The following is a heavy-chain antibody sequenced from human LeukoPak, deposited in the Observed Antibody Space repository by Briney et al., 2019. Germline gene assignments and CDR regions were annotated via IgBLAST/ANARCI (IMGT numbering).Heavy chain of an antibody. CDR3: ARTYSSGWYLSFDY. V-gene: IGHV3-53*04. D-gene: IGHD6-19*01. CDR1: GFTVSSNY. Sequence: GGSLRLPCAASGFTVSSNYMSWVRQAPGKGLEWVSVIYSGGSTYYADSVKGRFTISRHNSKNTLYLQMNSLRAEDTAVYYCARTYSSGWYLSFDYWGQGTLVTVSS. CDR2: IYSGGST. J-gene: IGHJ4*02.